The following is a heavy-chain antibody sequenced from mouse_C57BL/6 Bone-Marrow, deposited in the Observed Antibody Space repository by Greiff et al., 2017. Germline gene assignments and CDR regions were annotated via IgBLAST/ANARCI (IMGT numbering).Heavy chain of an antibody. CDR2: IYHRDGST. CDR1: GYTFTSYD. Sequence: QVQLKQSGPELVKPGASVKLSCKASGYTFTSYDINWVKQRPGQGLEWIGWIYHRDGSTKYNEKFKGKATLTVDTSSSTAYMELHSLTSEDSAVYFCARDYGSSYWYFDVWGTGTTVTVSS. V-gene: IGHV1-85*01. CDR3: ARDYGSSYWYFDV. D-gene: IGHD1-1*01. J-gene: IGHJ1*03.